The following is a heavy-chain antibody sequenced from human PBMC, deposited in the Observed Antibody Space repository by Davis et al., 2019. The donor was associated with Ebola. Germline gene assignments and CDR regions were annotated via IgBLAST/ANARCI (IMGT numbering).Heavy chain of an antibody. V-gene: IGHV1-18*01. J-gene: IGHJ6*02. Sequence: ASVKVSCKASGYTFTSYGISWVRQAPGQGLEWMGWISAYNGNTNYAQKLQGRVTMTTDTSTSTAYMELRSLRSDDTAVYYCARGVASMVSAGLSYYYYGMDVWGQGTTVTVSS. CDR1: GYTFTSYG. CDR3: ARGVASMVSAGLSYYYYGMDV. D-gene: IGHD3-10*01. CDR2: ISAYNGNT.